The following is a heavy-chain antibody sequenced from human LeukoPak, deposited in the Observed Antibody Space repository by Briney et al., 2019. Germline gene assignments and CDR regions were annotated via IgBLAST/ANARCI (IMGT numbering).Heavy chain of an antibody. Sequence: GGSLRLSCVVSGFTFSQYWMSWVRQAPGKGLEWVANIEKDGSEKNYVDSVKGRFTISRDNAKNSVYLQMDSLRAEDTAVYYCARVPQKWLPPDQCWGQGTLVTVSS. D-gene: IGHD5-24*01. CDR1: GFTFSQYW. J-gene: IGHJ4*02. CDR2: IEKDGSEK. CDR3: ARVPQKWLPPDQC. V-gene: IGHV3-7*02.